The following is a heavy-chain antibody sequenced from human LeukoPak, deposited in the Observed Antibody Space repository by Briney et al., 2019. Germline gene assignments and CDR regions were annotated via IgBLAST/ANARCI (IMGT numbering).Heavy chain of an antibody. CDR1: GGSISSYY. CDR2: IYYSGST. D-gene: IGHD5-18*01. V-gene: IGHV4-59*12. CDR3: ARVAYSANTFDF. Sequence: SETLSLTCTVSGGSISSYYWMWLRQPPRKGLEWVGYIYYSGSTNYNPSLKSRVTMSVDTSKNQFSLKLSSVTAADTAVYYCARVAYSANTFDFWGQGTLVTVSS. J-gene: IGHJ4*02.